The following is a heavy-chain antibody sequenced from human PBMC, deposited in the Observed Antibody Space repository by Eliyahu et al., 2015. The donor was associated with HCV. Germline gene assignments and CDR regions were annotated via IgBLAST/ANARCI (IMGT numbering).Heavy chain of an antibody. CDR1: SGXISSSSYY. D-gene: IGHD3-16*01. V-gene: IGHV4-39*01. J-gene: IGHJ4*02. CDR3: ARHSIPPIPRGLRLYHFDY. Sequence: QLQLQESGPGLLKPSETLSLTCTISSGXISSSSYYWGGVRQPPGNGLEWIGTIYYSGSTYYNPSLKSRVTIFVDTSKXQLSLKLSSVTAADTAVYYCARHSIPPIPRGLRLYHFDYWGQGALVTVSA. CDR2: IYYSGST.